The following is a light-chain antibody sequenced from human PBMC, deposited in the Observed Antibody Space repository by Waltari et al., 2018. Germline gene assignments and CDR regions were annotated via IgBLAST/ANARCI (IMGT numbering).Light chain of an antibody. CDR2: AAT. CDR3: LQHNIYPPT. V-gene: IGKV1-17*01. Sequence: DIQMTQSPSSLSASVGDTVTITCRASQGISSYLNWFQQKPEKAPKLLIYAATTLQSGVPSRFSGSGSGTEFTLTISSLPPEDFAAYYCLQHNIYPPTFGGGTKVEIK. J-gene: IGKJ4*01. CDR1: QGISSY.